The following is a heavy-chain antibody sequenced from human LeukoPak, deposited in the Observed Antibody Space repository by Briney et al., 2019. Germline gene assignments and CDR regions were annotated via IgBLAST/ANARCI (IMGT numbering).Heavy chain of an antibody. CDR3: ERTEFSGWYDNWFDP. D-gene: IGHD6-19*01. Sequence: GGSLRLSCAASGFTFSSCAMSWVRQAPGKGLEWVSAISGSGGSTYYADSVKGRFTISRDNSKNTLYLQMNSLRAEDTAVYYCERTEFSGWYDNWFDPWGQGTLVTVSS. J-gene: IGHJ5*02. CDR2: ISGSGGST. CDR1: GFTFSSCA. V-gene: IGHV3-23*01.